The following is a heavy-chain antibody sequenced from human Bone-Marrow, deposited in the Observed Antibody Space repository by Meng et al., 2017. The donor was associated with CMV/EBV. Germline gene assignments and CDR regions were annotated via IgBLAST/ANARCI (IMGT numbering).Heavy chain of an antibody. J-gene: IGHJ2*01. CDR3: ARDGHCSSTSCYGEWYFDL. D-gene: IGHD2-2*01. Sequence: GGSLRLSCAASGFTFSSYWMHWVRQAPGKGLVWVSRINSDGSSTSYADSVKGRFTISRDNAKNTLYLQMNSLRAEDTAVYYCARDGHCSSTSCYGEWYFDLWGRGTLVTVSS. V-gene: IGHV3-74*01. CDR1: GFTFSSYW. CDR2: INSDGSST.